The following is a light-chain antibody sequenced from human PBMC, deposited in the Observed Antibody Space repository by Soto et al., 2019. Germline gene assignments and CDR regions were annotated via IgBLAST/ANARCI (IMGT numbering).Light chain of an antibody. CDR3: QHRRNGLT. V-gene: IGKV3-11*01. CDR1: QSIMKY. CDR2: DAS. Sequence: DIVLTQSPATLSLSPGERATLSCRASQSIMKYLGWYQQKPGQAPRLLIYDASNRATGIPARFSGSGSGTDFTLTISSLEPEDFAVYYCQHRRNGLTFDGGTKVEIK. J-gene: IGKJ4*01.